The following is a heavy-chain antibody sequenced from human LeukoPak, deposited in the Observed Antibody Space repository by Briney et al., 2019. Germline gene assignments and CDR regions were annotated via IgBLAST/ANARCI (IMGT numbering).Heavy chain of an antibody. J-gene: IGHJ6*01. Sequence: GASVKVSCKASGGTFSSYAISWVRQAPGQGLEWMGRIIPILGVANYAQKFQGRVTITADKSTSTAYMELSSLRSEDTAVYYCARAYSYGSDYYYGMDVWGQGTTVTVSS. CDR3: ARAYSYGSDYYYGMDV. CDR1: GGTFSSYA. V-gene: IGHV1-69*04. D-gene: IGHD5-18*01. CDR2: IIPILGVA.